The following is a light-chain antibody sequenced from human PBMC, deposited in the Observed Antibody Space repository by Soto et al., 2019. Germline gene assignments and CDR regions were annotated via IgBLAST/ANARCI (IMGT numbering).Light chain of an antibody. Sequence: DTQSVRRNLAWYQQKXGQAPRXXIYDASNRETGIPARFSGSGSGTEFTLTISSLEPEDFEVYYCQQRTSWTRTFGQGTKVDIK. V-gene: IGKV3-11*01. CDR2: DAS. J-gene: IGKJ1*01. CDR3: QQRTSWTRT. CDR1: QSVRRN.